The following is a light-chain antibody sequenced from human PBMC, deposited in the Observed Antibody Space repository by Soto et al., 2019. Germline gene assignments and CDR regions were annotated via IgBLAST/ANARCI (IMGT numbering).Light chain of an antibody. CDR3: SSYNTSSTVVV. V-gene: IGLV2-14*01. J-gene: IGLJ2*01. CDR1: SSDVGGYNC. CDR2: GVS. Sequence: QSALTQPASVSGSPGQSITISCTGTSSDVGGYNCVSWYQQYPGKAPKLMIFGVSDRPSGVSNRFSGSKSGNTASLTISGLQAEDEADYYCSSYNTSSTVVVFGGGTKVTVL.